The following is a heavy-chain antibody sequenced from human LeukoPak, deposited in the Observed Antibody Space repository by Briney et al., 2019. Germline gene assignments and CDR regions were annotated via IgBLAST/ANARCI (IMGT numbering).Heavy chain of an antibody. V-gene: IGHV4-38-2*01. CDR3: ARGYCSSTSCYSVSGINAFDI. CDR2: IYHSGST. J-gene: IGHJ3*02. Sequence: PSETLSLTCAVYGGSFSGYYWGWIRQPPGKGLEWIGSIYHSGSTYYNPSLKSRVTISVDTSKNQFSLKLSSVTAADTAVYYCARGYCSSTSCYSVSGINAFDIWGQGTMVTVSS. CDR1: GGSFSGYY. D-gene: IGHD2-2*01.